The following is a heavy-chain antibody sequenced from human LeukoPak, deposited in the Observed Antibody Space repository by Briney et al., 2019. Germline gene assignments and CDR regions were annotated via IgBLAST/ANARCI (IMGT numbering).Heavy chain of an antibody. CDR1: GYTFTSYG. CDR2: ISPYNGNT. Sequence: GASVKVSCKASGYTFTSYGISWVRQAPGQGLEWMGWISPYNGNTNYAQKLQGRVTMTADTSTSTAYMELSRLRSDDTAVYYCARDRVVVVPAATRSSHYYYYGMDVWGQGTTVTVSS. CDR3: ARDRVVVVPAATRSSHYYYYGMDV. J-gene: IGHJ6*02. V-gene: IGHV1-18*01. D-gene: IGHD2-2*01.